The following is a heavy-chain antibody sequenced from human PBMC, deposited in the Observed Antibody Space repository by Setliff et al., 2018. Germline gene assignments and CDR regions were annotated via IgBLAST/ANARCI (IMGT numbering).Heavy chain of an antibody. CDR1: GYTFTNYG. V-gene: IGHV1-18*01. J-gene: IGHJ4*02. D-gene: IGHD3-3*01. CDR2: IKSYNGDT. CDR3: AGQGPIFGSGLIPGFDQ. Sequence: ASVKVSCKASGYTFTNYGISWVRQAPGQGLEWMGYIKSYNGDTYFARNLQGRLSMTTDASSSTAYMELTSLRTEDTAIYFCAGQGPIFGSGLIPGFDQWGQGTMVTVS.